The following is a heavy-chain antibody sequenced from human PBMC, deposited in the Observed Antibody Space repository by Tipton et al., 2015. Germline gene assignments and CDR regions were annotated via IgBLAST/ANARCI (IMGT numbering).Heavy chain of an antibody. J-gene: IGHJ2*01. Sequence: TLSLTCVVSGESFSGSYWSWIRQPPGKGLEWIGYIYYSGSTNYNPSLKSRVTISVDTSKNQFSLKLSSVTAADTAVYYCARTCSSTSLFVYWYFDLWGRGTLVTVSS. D-gene: IGHD2-2*01. CDR2: IYYSGST. V-gene: IGHV4-59*01. CDR1: GESFSGSY. CDR3: ARTCSSTSLFVYWYFDL.